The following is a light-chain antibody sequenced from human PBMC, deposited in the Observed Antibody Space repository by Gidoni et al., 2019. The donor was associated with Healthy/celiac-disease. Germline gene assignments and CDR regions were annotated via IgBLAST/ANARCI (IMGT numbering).Light chain of an antibody. CDR2: DVS. CDR1: RSDVGGYNY. CDR3: SSYTSSSTQV. Sequence: QSALTQPASVSGSPGQSITISCTGTRSDVGGYNYVSWYQQHPAKAPKLMIYDVSNRPSGVSNRFSGSKSGNTASLTISGLQAEDEADYYCSSYTSSSTQVFGTGTKVTVL. V-gene: IGLV2-14*01. J-gene: IGLJ1*01.